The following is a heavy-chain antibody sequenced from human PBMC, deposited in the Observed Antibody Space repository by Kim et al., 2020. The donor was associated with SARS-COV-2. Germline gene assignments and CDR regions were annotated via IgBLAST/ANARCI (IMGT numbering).Heavy chain of an antibody. J-gene: IGHJ4*02. CDR2: ISAYNGNT. CDR3: AREKSSYCSGGSCPNDY. Sequence: ASVKVSCKASGYTFTSYGISWVRQAPGQGLEWMGWISAYNGNTNYAQKLQGRVTMTTDTSTSTAYMELRSLRSDDTAVYYCAREKSSYCSGGSCPNDYWGQGTLVTVSS. V-gene: IGHV1-18*01. D-gene: IGHD2-15*01. CDR1: GYTFTSYG.